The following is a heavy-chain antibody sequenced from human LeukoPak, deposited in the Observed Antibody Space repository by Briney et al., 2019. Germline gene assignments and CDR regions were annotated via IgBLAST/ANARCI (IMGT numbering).Heavy chain of an antibody. D-gene: IGHD3-10*01. Sequence: GGSLRLSCAASGFTFSSYGMHWVRQAPGKGLEWVAVIWYDGSNKYYADSVKGRFTISRDNSKNTLYLQMNSLRAEDAAVYYCARGKFPGWFGELFSDAFDIWGQGTMVTVSS. J-gene: IGHJ3*02. CDR1: GFTFSSYG. V-gene: IGHV3-33*01. CDR2: IWYDGSNK. CDR3: ARGKFPGWFGELFSDAFDI.